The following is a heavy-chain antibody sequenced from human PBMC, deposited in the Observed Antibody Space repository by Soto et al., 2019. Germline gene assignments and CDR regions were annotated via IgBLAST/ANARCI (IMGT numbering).Heavy chain of an antibody. CDR2: IYDIGT. J-gene: IGHJ4*02. D-gene: IGHD5-18*01. CDR1: GDAVSRGGYY. CDR3: ARATAMEGPDY. Sequence: QVQLQESGPGLVKPSQTLSLTCTVSGDAVSRGGYYWSWIRQHPGKGMEWIGNIYDIGTYYNPSLKSRLTIAVDTSKNKFSLTLTAVTAADTAVYYCARATAMEGPDYWGQGTLVTVSS. V-gene: IGHV4-31*03.